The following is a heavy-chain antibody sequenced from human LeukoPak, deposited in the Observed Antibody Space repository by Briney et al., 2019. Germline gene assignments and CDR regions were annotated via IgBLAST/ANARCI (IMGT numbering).Heavy chain of an antibody. J-gene: IGHJ4*02. CDR3: AKDPGVDTAMVYFDY. Sequence: GGSLRLSCAASGFTFSSYSMNWVRQAPGKGLEWVSSISSSSYIYYADSVKGRFTISRDNAKNSLYLQMNSLRAEDTAVYYCAKDPGVDTAMVYFDYWGQGTLVTVSS. D-gene: IGHD5-18*01. CDR1: GFTFSSYS. V-gene: IGHV3-21*04. CDR2: ISSSSYI.